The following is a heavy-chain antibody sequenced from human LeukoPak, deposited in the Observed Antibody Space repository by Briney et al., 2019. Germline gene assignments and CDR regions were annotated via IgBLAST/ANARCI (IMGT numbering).Heavy chain of an antibody. Sequence: GGSLRLSCAASGFTSSSYWMHWVRQAPGKGLVWVSRINSDGSSTSYADSVKGRFTISRDNAKNTLYLQMNSLRAEDTAVYYCARVVVDTAMVLDYWGQGTLVTVSS. J-gene: IGHJ4*02. D-gene: IGHD5-18*01. CDR1: GFTSSSYW. CDR3: ARVVVDTAMVLDY. CDR2: INSDGSST. V-gene: IGHV3-74*01.